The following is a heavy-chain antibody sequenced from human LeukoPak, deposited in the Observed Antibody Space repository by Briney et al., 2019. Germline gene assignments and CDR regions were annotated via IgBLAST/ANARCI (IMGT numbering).Heavy chain of an antibody. V-gene: IGHV3-21*01. D-gene: IGHD3-22*01. CDR2: TSSSSSYI. CDR3: ARDHYYDSSGNYYGGYCFDY. Sequence: GGSLRLSCAASEFTFSSFTMNWVRQAPGKGLEWVSSTSSSSSYIYYADSVKGRFTISRDNGKNSLYLQMNSLRAEDTAVYYCARDHYYDSSGNYYGGYCFDYWGQGTLVTVSS. J-gene: IGHJ4*02. CDR1: EFTFSSFT.